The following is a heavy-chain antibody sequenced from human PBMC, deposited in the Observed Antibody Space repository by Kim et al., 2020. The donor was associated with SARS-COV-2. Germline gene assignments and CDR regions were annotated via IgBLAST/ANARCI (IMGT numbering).Heavy chain of an antibody. D-gene: IGHD4-4*01. CDR1: GFTFSSSA. CDR3: TKARDAYSDY. Sequence: GGSLRLSCAASGFTFSSSAMSWVRQAPGKGLEWVSGISGSGSSKYYTDSVKGRFTISRDNSKKTLYLQMNSLRAEDMAVYYCTKARDAYSDYWGQGTLVTVSS. CDR2: ISGSGSSK. J-gene: IGHJ4*02. V-gene: IGHV3-23*01.